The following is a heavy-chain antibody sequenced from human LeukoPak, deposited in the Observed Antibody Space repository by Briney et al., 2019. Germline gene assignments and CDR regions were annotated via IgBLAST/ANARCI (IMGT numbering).Heavy chain of an antibody. Sequence: ASVRYSGKVSGGTFSSYAISWVRQAPGQGLEWMGRIIPILGIANYAQKFQGRVTITADKSTSTAYMELSSLRSEDTAVYYCARESGIRGAPVGRDGDRGVDYWG. CDR2: IIPILGIA. D-gene: IGHD5-24*01. CDR1: GGTFSSYA. J-gene: IGHJ4*01. CDR3: ARESGIRGAPVGRDGDRGVDY. V-gene: IGHV1-69*04.